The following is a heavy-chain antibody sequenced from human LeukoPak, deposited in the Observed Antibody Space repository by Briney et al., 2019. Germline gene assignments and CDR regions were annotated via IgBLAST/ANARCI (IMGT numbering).Heavy chain of an antibody. CDR3: ATEARGYCSSTSCYRWFDP. D-gene: IGHD2-2*03. V-gene: IGHV1-24*01. CDR2: FDPEDGET. Sequence: ASVTVSCKVPGYTLTELSMHWVRQAPGKGGEWMGGFDPEDGETIYAQKFQGRVTMTEDTSTDTAYMELSSLRSEDTAVYYCATEARGYCSSTSCYRWFDPWGQGTLVTVSS. CDR1: GYTLTELS. J-gene: IGHJ5*02.